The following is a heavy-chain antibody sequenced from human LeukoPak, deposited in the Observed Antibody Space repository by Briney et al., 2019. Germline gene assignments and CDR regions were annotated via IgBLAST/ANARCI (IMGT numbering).Heavy chain of an antibody. CDR3: ARGIVVVPAARDNWFDP. CDR2: INPSGGST. CDR1: GYTFTSYY. J-gene: IGHJ5*02. V-gene: IGHV1-46*03. D-gene: IGHD2-2*01. Sequence: ASVTVSCKASGYTFTSYYMHWVRQAPGQGLAWMGIINPSGGSTSYAQKFQGRVTMTRDTSTSTVYMELSSLRSEDTAVYYCARGIVVVPAARDNWFDPWGQGTLVTVSS.